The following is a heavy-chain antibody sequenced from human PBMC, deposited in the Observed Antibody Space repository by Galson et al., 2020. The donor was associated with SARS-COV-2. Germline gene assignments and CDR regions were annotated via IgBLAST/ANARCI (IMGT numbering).Heavy chain of an antibody. V-gene: IGHV3-23*01. J-gene: IGHJ4*02. CDR3: AKGSCTNGVCYFDC. D-gene: IGHD2-8*01. CDR1: GFSFSTYD. Sequence: GGSLRLSCAASGFSFSTYDMSWVRQAPGKGLEWVSTISGSGGSTHYADSVKGRFTISRDNSKNKLYLQMSSLRAEDTAVYYCAKGSCTNGVCYFDCWGQGTLVTVSS. CDR2: ISGSGGST.